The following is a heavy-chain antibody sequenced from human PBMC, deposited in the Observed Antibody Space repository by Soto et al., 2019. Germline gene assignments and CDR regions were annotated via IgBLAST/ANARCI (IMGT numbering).Heavy chain of an antibody. J-gene: IGHJ1*01. Sequence: QVQLVQSGAEVKKPGASVKVSCKASGYTFTNYGISWVRQAPGQGPEWMGWISGYNGNTKYAQKFPGRVSMTTDTSTSTVYLEVRSLKSDATAVDYCARGGSSWSAEYYQYWRQGTLVIVSS. V-gene: IGHV1-18*01. CDR2: ISGYNGNT. D-gene: IGHD6-6*01. CDR3: ARGGSSWSAEYYQY. CDR1: GYTFTNYG.